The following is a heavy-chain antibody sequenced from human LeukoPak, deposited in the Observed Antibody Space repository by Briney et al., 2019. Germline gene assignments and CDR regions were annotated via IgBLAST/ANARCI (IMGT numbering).Heavy chain of an antibody. CDR1: GFTFSSYA. CDR3: ARDITDGYNYGIFDY. Sequence: GGSLRLSCAASGFTFSSYAMSWVRQAPGKGLEWVSYISSSGSTIYYADSVKGRFTISRDNAKNSLYLQMNSLRAEDTAVYYCARDITDGYNYGIFDYWGQGTLVTVSS. J-gene: IGHJ4*02. D-gene: IGHD5-24*01. CDR2: ISSSGSTI. V-gene: IGHV3-48*04.